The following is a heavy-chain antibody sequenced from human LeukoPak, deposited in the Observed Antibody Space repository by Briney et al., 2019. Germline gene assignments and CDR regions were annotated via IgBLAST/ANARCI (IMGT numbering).Heavy chain of an antibody. V-gene: IGHV3-48*01. CDR3: ASGGYYDSSGYYFDY. CDR1: GFTFSSYS. D-gene: IGHD3-22*01. Sequence: GGSLRLSCAASGFTFSSYSMNWVRQAPGKGLEWVSYISSSSSTIYYTDSVKGRFTISRDNAKNSLYLQMNSLRAEDTAVYYCASGGYYDSSGYYFDYWGQGTLVTVSS. J-gene: IGHJ4*02. CDR2: ISSSSSTI.